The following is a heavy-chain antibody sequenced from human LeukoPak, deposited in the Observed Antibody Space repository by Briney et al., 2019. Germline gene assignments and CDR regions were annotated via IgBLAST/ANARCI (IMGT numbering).Heavy chain of an antibody. CDR3: ARDSVTGYDSSVARDY. V-gene: IGHV3-30-3*01. Sequence: GGSLRLSCAAPGFTFSSYAMHWVRQAPGKGLEWVAVISYDGSNKYYADSVKGRFTISRDNSKNTLYLQVNSLRAEDTAVYYCARDSVTGYDSSVARDYWGQGTLVTVSS. CDR1: GFTFSSYA. D-gene: IGHD3-22*01. J-gene: IGHJ4*02. CDR2: ISYDGSNK.